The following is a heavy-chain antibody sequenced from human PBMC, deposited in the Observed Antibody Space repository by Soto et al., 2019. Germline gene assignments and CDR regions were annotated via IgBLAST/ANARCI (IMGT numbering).Heavy chain of an antibody. D-gene: IGHD3-10*01. V-gene: IGHV4-39*01. CDR3: AKYLYGSGRGFDY. CDR2: IYYSGST. CDR1: GGSIRRSSYY. J-gene: IGHJ4*02. Sequence: QLQLQDSGPRLVKPSETLSLTCTVSGGSIRRSSYYWGWIGQPPGKGLEWIGFIYYSGSTFYNPSLKSRVTISVDTAKNQYSLKLSSVTAGVTAVEYCAKYLYGSGRGFDYLGQGNLVNVFS.